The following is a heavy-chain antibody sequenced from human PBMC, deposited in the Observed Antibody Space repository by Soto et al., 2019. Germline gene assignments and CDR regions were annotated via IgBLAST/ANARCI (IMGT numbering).Heavy chain of an antibody. V-gene: IGHV4-59*01. CDR3: ARSPEEYQISYPYYFDY. CDR2: IYYRGST. D-gene: IGHD2-2*01. J-gene: IGHJ4*02. Sequence: AETLSLTCTVSGGSISSYYWSWIRQPPGKGLEWIGYIYYRGSTNYNPSLKSRVTISVDTSKNQFSLKLSSVTAADTAVYYCARSPEEYQISYPYYFDYWGQGTLVTVYS. CDR1: GGSISSYY.